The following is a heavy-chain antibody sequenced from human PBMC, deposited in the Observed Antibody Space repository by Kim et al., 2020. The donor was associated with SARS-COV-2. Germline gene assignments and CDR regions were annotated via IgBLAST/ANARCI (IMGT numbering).Heavy chain of an antibody. V-gene: IGHV4-59*01. CDR1: GGSMSSNY. Sequence: SETLSLTCTVSGGSMSSNYWTWIRQPPGKGLEWIGHIYYSGSTNYNSSLTSRVSISIDPSKNKFSLTLYSVTVAATAVYYCATTPGFSSSWYVDPWGQGTLVTVST. CDR3: ATTPGFSSSWYVDP. D-gene: IGHD6-13*01. CDR2: IYYSGST. J-gene: IGHJ5*02.